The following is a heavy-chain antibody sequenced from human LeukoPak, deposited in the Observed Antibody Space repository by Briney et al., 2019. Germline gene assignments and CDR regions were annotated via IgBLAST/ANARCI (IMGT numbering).Heavy chain of an antibody. CDR3: AKVSEYYDGGYYFDY. J-gene: IGHJ4*02. V-gene: IGHV3-9*01. D-gene: IGHD3-22*01. CDR1: GFMFDDYA. CDR2: ISWNSGSI. Sequence: GGSLRLSCAASGFMFDDYAMHWVRQAPGKGLEWVSGISWNSGSIGYADSVKGRFTISRDNAKNSLYLQMNSLRTEDTALYYCAKVSEYYDGGYYFDYWGQGTLVTVPS.